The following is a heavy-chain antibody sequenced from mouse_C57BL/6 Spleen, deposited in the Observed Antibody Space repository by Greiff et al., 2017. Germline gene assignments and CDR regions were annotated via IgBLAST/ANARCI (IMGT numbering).Heavy chain of an antibody. CDR3: ARYTGYYPYYYAMDY. J-gene: IGHJ4*01. V-gene: IGHV1-53*01. CDR2: INPSNGGT. D-gene: IGHD2-3*01. Sequence: QVQLQQPGTELVKPGASVKLSCKASGYTFTSYWMHWVKQRPGQGLEWIGNINPSNGGTNYNEKFKSKATLTVDKSSSTAYMQLSSLTSEDSAVYYCARYTGYYPYYYAMDYWGQGTSVTVSS. CDR1: GYTFTSYW.